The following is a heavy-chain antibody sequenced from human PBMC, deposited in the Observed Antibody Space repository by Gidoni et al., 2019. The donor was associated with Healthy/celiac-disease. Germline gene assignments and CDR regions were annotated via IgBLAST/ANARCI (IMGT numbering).Heavy chain of an antibody. V-gene: IGHV1-69*04. D-gene: IGHD6-6*01. CDR2: IIPILGIA. J-gene: IGHJ4*02. CDR1: GGTFSSYA. CDR3: ARVAIAAPSLDY. Sequence: QVQLVQSGAEVKKPGSSVKVSCKGSGGTFSSYAIRWVRQAPGQGLEWMGRIIPILGIANYAQKFQGRVTITADKSTSTAYMELSSLRSEDTAVYYCARVAIAAPSLDYWGQGTLVTVSS.